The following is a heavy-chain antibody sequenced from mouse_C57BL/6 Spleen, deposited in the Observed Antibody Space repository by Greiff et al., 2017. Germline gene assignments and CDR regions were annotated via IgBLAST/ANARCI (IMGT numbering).Heavy chain of an antibody. J-gene: IGHJ2*01. CDR2: IYPGSGNT. CDR1: GYTFTDYY. Sequence: VKLVESGAELVRPGASVKLSCKASGYTFTDYYINWVKQRPGQGLEWIARIYPGSGNTYYNEKFKGKATLTAEKSSSTAYMQLSSLTSEDSAVYFCARSGYGSSYFDYWGQGTTLTVSS. D-gene: IGHD1-1*01. CDR3: ARSGYGSSYFDY. V-gene: IGHV1-76*01.